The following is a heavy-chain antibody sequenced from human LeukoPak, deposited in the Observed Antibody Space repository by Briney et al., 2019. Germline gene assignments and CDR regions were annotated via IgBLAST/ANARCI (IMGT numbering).Heavy chain of an antibody. CDR2: IYYGGRT. CDR1: GDSMTSSNHY. V-gene: IGHV4-39*01. CDR3: ARRSHCTGDSCYPV. J-gene: IGHJ6*02. D-gene: IGHD2-15*01. Sequence: SETLSLTCTVSGDSMTSSNHYWVCIRQPPGKGLGWIGSIYYGGRTYYNPSLKSRVTISLDTSKNQFSLKVNTVTAADTAVYHCARRSHCTGDSCYPVWGQGTTVTVSS.